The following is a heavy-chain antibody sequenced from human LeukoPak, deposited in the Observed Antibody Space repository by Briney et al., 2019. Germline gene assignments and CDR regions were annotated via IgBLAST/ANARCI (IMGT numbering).Heavy chain of an antibody. Sequence: ASVKVSCKASGYTFTSYGISWVRQAPGQGREWMGWISGYNGNTKYAQKLQGRVTMTTDTSTSPAYMELRSLRSDDTDVYYCARDGVGGRVATLLVQDWFDPWGQGTLVTVSS. J-gene: IGHJ5*02. V-gene: IGHV1-18*04. D-gene: IGHD5-12*01. CDR1: GYTFTSYG. CDR3: ARDGVGGRVATLLVQDWFDP. CDR2: ISGYNGNT.